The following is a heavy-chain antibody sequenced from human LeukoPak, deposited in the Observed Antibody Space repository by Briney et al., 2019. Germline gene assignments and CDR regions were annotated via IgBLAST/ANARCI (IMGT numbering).Heavy chain of an antibody. CDR2: IYSGGST. D-gene: IGHD1-26*01. Sequence: GGSLRLSCAASGFTVSSNYMSWVRQAPGKGLEWVSVIYSGGSTYYADSVKGRFTISRDNSKNTLYLQMNSLRAEDTAVYYCAKIVGATTAHFDYWGQGTLVTVSS. V-gene: IGHV3-53*01. CDR3: AKIVGATTAHFDY. J-gene: IGHJ4*02. CDR1: GFTVSSNY.